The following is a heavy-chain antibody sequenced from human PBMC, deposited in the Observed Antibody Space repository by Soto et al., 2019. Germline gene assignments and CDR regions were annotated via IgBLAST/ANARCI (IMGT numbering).Heavy chain of an antibody. J-gene: IGHJ4*02. CDR1: GFTFSKAY. D-gene: IGHD2-21*02. CDR3: VTRFTAVATARFDY. V-gene: IGHV3-15*04. CDR2: IDSKIDADKT. Sequence: EVQLVESGGGLVKAGGSLRLSCTASGFTFSKAYMNWVRQAPGQGLEWVGQIDSKIDADKTDLAAPVKGRFTLSRDDSKNTVYLQMNGLEIEDTAMYYCVTRFTAVATARFDYWGQGTLVTVSS.